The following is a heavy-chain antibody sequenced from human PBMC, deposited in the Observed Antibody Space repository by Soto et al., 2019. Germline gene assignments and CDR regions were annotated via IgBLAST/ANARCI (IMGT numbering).Heavy chain of an antibody. CDR2: ISNSGYTT. CDR3: ARGGRWDYFYY. CDR1: GFTFSSYA. J-gene: IGHJ4*02. V-gene: IGHV3-23*01. Sequence: EVQLLESGGGLVQPGGSLRLSCAASGFTFSSYAMSWVRQAPGKGLEWVLGISNSGYTTYNEDSVKGRFTISRDNSKNTLYLQMNTLRAEDTAVYFCARGGRWDYFYYWGQGTLVTVSS.